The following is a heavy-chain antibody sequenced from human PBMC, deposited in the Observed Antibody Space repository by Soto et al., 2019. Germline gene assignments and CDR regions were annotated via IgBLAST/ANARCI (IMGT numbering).Heavy chain of an antibody. V-gene: IGHV4-4*02. CDR1: GDSITNNHW. CDR2: IYHTGDA. D-gene: IGHD3-16*01. Sequence: QLQLRESGPGLVKPSGTLSLTCTVYGDSITNNHWWTWVRQSPGKGPEMIGEIYHTGDANYNSSLNSRVAISVDKSKNQFSLTLNSVTAADTAVYYCASKLGPYYYGLDVWGQGTTVTVSS. CDR3: ASKLGPYYYGLDV. J-gene: IGHJ6*02.